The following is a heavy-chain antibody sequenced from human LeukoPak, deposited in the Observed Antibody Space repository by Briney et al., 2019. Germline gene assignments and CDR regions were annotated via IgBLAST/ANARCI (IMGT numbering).Heavy chain of an antibody. Sequence: PSETLSLTCSVSDGSIRTYYWSWIRQSPGQGLEWIGNIYYRGDINYNPSLKSRVTISVDTSKNQFSLKLSSVTAADTAVYYCARVLGASSTSFLSYYYYYGMDVWGQGTTVTVSS. CDR1: DGSIRTYY. J-gene: IGHJ6*02. CDR3: ARVLGASSTSFLSYYYYYGMDV. D-gene: IGHD2-2*01. V-gene: IGHV4-59*01. CDR2: IYYRGDI.